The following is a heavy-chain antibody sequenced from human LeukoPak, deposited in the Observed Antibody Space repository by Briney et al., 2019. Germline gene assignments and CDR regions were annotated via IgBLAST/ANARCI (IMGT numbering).Heavy chain of an antibody. CDR1: GFTFTNHG. D-gene: IGHD2-2*01. J-gene: IGHJ6*02. CDR2: IWYDGSNK. V-gene: IGHV3-33*01. CDR3: ARDYSTTWSYGMDV. Sequence: GGSLRLSCAASGFTFTNHGMHWVRQAPGKGLEWVAVIWYDGSNKYYADSVKGRFTISRDNSKNTLYLQMNSLRAEDTAVYYCARDYSTTWSYGMDVWGQGTTVTVSS.